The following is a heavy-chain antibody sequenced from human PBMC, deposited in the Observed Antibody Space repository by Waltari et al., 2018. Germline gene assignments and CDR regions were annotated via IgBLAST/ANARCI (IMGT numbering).Heavy chain of an antibody. CDR3: ARKGGRGYTYGPFYYDS. V-gene: IGHV3-74*01. Sequence: EVQLVEAGGDIVQPGGSLRPSCAASGFRFRDYWLRWFRQVPGKGLVWVSRINSDGSSISYSDSVKCRFTISRDNSKNMLYLQLNSLRAEDTAVYYCARKGGRGYTYGPFYYDSWGQGTLVTVSS. CDR1: GFRFRDYW. CDR2: INSDGSSI. D-gene: IGHD5-18*01. J-gene: IGHJ4*02.